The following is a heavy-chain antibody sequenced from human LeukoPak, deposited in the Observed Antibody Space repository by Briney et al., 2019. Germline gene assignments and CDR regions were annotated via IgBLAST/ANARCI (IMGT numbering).Heavy chain of an antibody. Sequence: PSETLSLTCTVSGGSISSYYWSWIRQPAGKGLEWIGRIYTSGSTNYNPSLKSRVTISVDKSKNQFSLKLSSVTAADTAAYYCARFYTTSQYGSGYMDVWGKGTTVTVSS. CDR2: IYTSGST. V-gene: IGHV4-4*07. J-gene: IGHJ6*03. CDR1: GGSISSYY. CDR3: ARFYTTSQYGSGYMDV. D-gene: IGHD3-10*01.